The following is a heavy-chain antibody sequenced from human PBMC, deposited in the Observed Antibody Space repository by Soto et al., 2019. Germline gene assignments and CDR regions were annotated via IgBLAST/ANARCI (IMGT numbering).Heavy chain of an antibody. CDR2: IYDTGISGYTPST. CDR1: GGSITSPY. Sequence: SETLSLTCTVCGGSITSPYWSWIRRPPGKGLEWIAYIYDTGISGYTPSTSYNPSLKSRVTMSVDTSKSQFSLKLTSVTAADTAVYYCARGEDAFFYYGLDVWGQGITVTVSS. J-gene: IGHJ6*02. CDR3: ARGEDAFFYYGLDV. V-gene: IGHV4-59*11.